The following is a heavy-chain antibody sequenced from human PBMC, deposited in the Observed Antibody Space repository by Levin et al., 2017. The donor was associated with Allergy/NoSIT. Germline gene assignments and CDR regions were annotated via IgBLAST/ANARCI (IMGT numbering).Heavy chain of an antibody. CDR1: GFTFSDYY. D-gene: IGHD1-26*01. J-gene: IGHJ4*02. V-gene: IGHV3-11*01. CDR2: ISSSGSTI. Sequence: GESLKISCAASGFTFSDYYMSWIRQAPGKGLEWVSYISSSGSTIYYADSVKGRFTISRDNAKNSLYLQMNSLRAEDTAVYYCARDLGATYFDYWGQGTLVTVSS. CDR3: ARDLGATYFDY.